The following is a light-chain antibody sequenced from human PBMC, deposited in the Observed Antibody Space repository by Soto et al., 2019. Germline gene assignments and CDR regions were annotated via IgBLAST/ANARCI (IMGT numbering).Light chain of an antibody. CDR1: QSISSY. CDR2: AAS. CDR3: QQYNNYRT. V-gene: IGKV1-39*01. Sequence: DIQMTQSPSSLSASVGDRVTITCRAGQSISSYLNWYQQKPGKAPKLLIYAASSLQSGVPSRFSGSLSGTDFTLTISSLQPEDFATYYCQQYNNYRTFGQGTKVDIK. J-gene: IGKJ1*01.